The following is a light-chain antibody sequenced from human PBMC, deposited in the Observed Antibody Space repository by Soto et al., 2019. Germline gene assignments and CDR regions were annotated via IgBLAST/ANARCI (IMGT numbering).Light chain of an antibody. CDR2: AAS. CDR1: QSISSY. V-gene: IGKV1-39*01. CDR3: QQSYSTPPWT. Sequence: DIQMTQSPSSLSASVGDRVTITCRASQSISSYLNWYQQKPGKAPKLLIYAASSLQSGVPSRFSGSGSGTDFTLPIISLQPEDFATYYCQQSYSTPPWTFGQGTKVEIK. J-gene: IGKJ1*01.